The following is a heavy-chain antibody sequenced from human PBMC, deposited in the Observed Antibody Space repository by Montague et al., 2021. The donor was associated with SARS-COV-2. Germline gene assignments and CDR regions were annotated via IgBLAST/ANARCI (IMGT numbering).Heavy chain of an antibody. CDR1: GGSTASHY. Sequence: SETLSLTCTVSGGSTASHYWNWIRHSPGKRPDLICNGYYNGDTKNNPSLQSRVTISIDTSENKFYLGLNPVTAADTAVYFCARGWAFDPWGQGTLVTVSS. CDR2: GYYNGDT. V-gene: IGHV4-59*08. J-gene: IGHJ3*01. D-gene: IGHD6-19*01. CDR3: ARGWAFDP.